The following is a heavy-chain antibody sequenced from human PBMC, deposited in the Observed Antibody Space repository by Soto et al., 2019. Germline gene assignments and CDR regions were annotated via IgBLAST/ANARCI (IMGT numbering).Heavy chain of an antibody. CDR1: GGSFSGYY. Sequence: QVQLQQWGAGLLKPSETLSLTCAVYGGSFSGYYWRWMRQPPGKGLEWVGEINGSVGANYNPSHESRVTISVDTAKDQFSLKLSSVTAAATAVFYCARLRWGQPWVFDYWGQGTLVTVSS. CDR3: ARLRWGQPWVFDY. D-gene: IGHD3-16*01. V-gene: IGHV4-34*02. J-gene: IGHJ4*02. CDR2: INGSVGA.